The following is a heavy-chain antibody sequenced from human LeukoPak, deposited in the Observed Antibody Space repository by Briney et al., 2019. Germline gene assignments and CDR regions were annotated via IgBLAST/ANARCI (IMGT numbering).Heavy chain of an antibody. D-gene: IGHD4-23*01. J-gene: IGHJ3*02. CDR3: ARVLTTVVTHAFDI. CDR2: IYYSGST. CDR1: GGSISSGDYY. Sequence: PSQTLSLTCTVSGGSISSGDYYWSWIRQPPGKGLEWIGHIYYSGSTYYNPSLKSRVTISVDTSKNQFSLKLSSVTAADTAVYYCARVLTTVVTHAFDIWGQGTMVTVSS. V-gene: IGHV4-30-4*01.